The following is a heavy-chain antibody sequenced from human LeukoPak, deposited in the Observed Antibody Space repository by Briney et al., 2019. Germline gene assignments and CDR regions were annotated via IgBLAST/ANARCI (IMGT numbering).Heavy chain of an antibody. D-gene: IGHD3-3*01. V-gene: IGHV4-4*09. CDR1: GGSISSFY. CDR2: IYTSGST. Sequence: SETLSLPGTVSGGSISSFYWSWIRQPLGKGLEGIGYIYTSGSTNYNPSLKSRVTISVDTSKNQFSLKLSSVTAADTAVYYCARHYDFWSGPSAFDIWGQGTMVTVSS. J-gene: IGHJ3*02. CDR3: ARHYDFWSGPSAFDI.